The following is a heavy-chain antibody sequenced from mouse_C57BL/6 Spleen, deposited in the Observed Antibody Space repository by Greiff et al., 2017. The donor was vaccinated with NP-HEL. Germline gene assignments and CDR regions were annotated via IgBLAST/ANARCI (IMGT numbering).Heavy chain of an antibody. CDR1: GYTFTSYW. CDR2: IHPNSGST. CDR3: ARASYDYDFAY. J-gene: IGHJ3*01. D-gene: IGHD2-4*01. V-gene: IGHV1-64*01. Sequence: QVQLQQPGAELVKPGASVKLSCKASGYTFTSYWMHWVKQRPGQGLEWIGMIHPNSGSTNYNEKFKSKATLTVDKSSSTAYMQLSSLTSEDSAVYYCARASYDYDFAYWGQGTLVTVSA.